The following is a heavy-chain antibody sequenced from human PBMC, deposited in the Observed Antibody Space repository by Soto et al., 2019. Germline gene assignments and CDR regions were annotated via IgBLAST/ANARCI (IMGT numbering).Heavy chain of an antibody. CDR2: INAGNGNT. J-gene: IGHJ5*02. Sequence: QVQLVQSGAEVKKPGASVKVSCKASGYTFTSYAMHWVRQAPGQRLEWMGWINAGNGNTKYLQKLQGRISITSDTSASTAYMELSSLRSEDTAVYYCARDRSPKSGWYWFDPWGQGTLVTVSS. CDR3: ARDRSPKSGWYWFDP. CDR1: GYTFTSYA. D-gene: IGHD2-15*01. V-gene: IGHV1-3*01.